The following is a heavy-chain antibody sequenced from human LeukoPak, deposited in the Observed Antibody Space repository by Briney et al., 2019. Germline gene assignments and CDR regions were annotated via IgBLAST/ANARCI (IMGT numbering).Heavy chain of an antibody. Sequence: SETLSLTCAVYGGSFSGYYWSWIRQPPGKGLEWIGEINHSGSTNYNPSLKSRVTISVDTSKNQFSLKLSSVTAADTAVYYCARHSAIRWTIRWDYWGQGTLVTVSS. CDR3: ARHSAIRWTIRWDY. CDR1: GGSFSGYY. J-gene: IGHJ4*02. D-gene: IGHD4-23*01. CDR2: INHSGST. V-gene: IGHV4-34*01.